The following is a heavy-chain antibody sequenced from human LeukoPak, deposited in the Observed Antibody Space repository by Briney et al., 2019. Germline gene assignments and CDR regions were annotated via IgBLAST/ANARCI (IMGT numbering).Heavy chain of an antibody. J-gene: IGHJ4*02. CDR1: GFTFSSYS. D-gene: IGHD5-24*01. CDR3: VRDADFYKGDY. CDR2: IMKDGGQK. V-gene: IGHV3-7*03. Sequence: GGSLRLSCAASGFTFSSYSMNWARQAPGKGLEWVASIMKDGGQKKYVDSVKGRFTISRDNAQNSLYLQMSGLRAEDTAMYYCVRDADFYKGDYWGQGTLVTVSS.